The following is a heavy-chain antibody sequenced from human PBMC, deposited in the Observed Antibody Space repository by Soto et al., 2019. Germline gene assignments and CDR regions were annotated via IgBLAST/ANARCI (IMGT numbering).Heavy chain of an antibody. CDR1: GFTFSSYS. V-gene: IGHV3-21*01. CDR3: ARDYGDYTNYYYYYGMDV. J-gene: IGHJ6*02. Sequence: GGSLRLSCAASGFTFSSYSMNWVRQAPGKGLEWVSSISSSSYIYYADSVKGRFTISRDNAKNSLYLQMNSLRAEDTAVYYCARDYGDYTNYYYYYGMDVWGQGTTVTVSS. D-gene: IGHD4-17*01. CDR2: ISSSSYI.